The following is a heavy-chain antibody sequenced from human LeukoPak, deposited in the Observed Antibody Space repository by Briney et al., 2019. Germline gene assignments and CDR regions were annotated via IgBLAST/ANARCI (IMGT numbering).Heavy chain of an antibody. J-gene: IGHJ4*02. CDR3: ARGRLGCSGGSCHPDY. V-gene: IGHV3-30*02. Sequence: GGSLRLSCAASGFTFSNYGMHWVRQAPGKGLEWVSYTRFDGTTKYYAGSVKGRFTISRDNSKNTLYLQMNSLRAEDTAVYYCARGRLGCSGGSCHPDYWGQGTLVTVSS. CDR1: GFTFSNYG. D-gene: IGHD2-15*01. CDR2: TRFDGTTK.